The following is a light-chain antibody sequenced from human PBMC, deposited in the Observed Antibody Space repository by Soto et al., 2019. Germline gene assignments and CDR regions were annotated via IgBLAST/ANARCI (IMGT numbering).Light chain of an antibody. J-gene: IGKJ4*01. V-gene: IGKV1-5*03. CDR1: QSIFNF. CDR3: QQYNNWPLT. CDR2: KAS. Sequence: IHTSHSPSSLSSSVTYRVPISCPASQSIFNFLNWYQQKPGKAPKLLIYKASTLKSGVPSRFSGSGSGTEFTLTISSLQSEDFAVYYCQQYNNWPLTFGGGTKVDIK.